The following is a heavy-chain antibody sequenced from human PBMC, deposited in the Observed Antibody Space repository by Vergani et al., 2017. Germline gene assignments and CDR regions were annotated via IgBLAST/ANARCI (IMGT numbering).Heavy chain of an antibody. Sequence: QVQMVQSRAEVKKPGASVKVSCKASGYTFTSYGISWVRQAPGQGLEWMGWISTYNGNTNYAQNLQGRVTMTTETSTSTAYMELWSLRSDDTAVYYCARGPSYCSSTSCYLDYWGQGTLVTVSS. CDR2: ISTYNGNT. CDR3: ARGPSYCSSTSCYLDY. V-gene: IGHV1-18*01. D-gene: IGHD2-2*01. J-gene: IGHJ4*02. CDR1: GYTFTSYG.